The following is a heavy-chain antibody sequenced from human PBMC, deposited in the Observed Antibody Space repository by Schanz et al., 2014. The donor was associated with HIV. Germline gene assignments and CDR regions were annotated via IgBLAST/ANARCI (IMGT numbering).Heavy chain of an antibody. Sequence: QVPLVQSGAEVKKPGSSVKVSCTASGGTFNTYAYSWVRQAPGQGLEWMGGIIPMFATTNYAQKFQDRLTITADGSTNTAYMELSRLRSEDTAIYYCARGGDQLVLRYLYDMDVWGQGTTVTVSS. CDR1: GGTFNTYA. CDR3: ARGGDQLVLRYLYDMDV. V-gene: IGHV1-69*01. J-gene: IGHJ6*02. D-gene: IGHD3-9*01. CDR2: IIPMFATT.